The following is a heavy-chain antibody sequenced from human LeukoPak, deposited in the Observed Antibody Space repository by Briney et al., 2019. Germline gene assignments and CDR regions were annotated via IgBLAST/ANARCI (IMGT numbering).Heavy chain of an antibody. D-gene: IGHD3-10*01. V-gene: IGHV4-61*02. CDR2: IYTSGST. J-gene: IGHJ4*02. CDR1: GGSISSGSYY. Sequence: SETLSLTCTVSGGSISSGSYYWSWIRQPAGKGLEWIGRIYTSGSTNYNPSLKSRVTISVDKSKNQFSLKLSSVTAADTAVYYCARDRVRGDDYNLPRGYWGQGTLVTVSS. CDR3: ARDRVRGDDYNLPRGY.